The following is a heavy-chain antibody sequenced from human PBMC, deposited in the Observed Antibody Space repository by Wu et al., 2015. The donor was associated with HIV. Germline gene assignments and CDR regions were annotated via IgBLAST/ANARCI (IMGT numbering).Heavy chain of an antibody. CDR1: GYTFTSYG. Sequence: QVQLVQSGAEVKKPGASVKVSCKASGYTFTSYGISWVRQAPGQGLEWMGWISAYNGNTNYAQKLQGRVTMTTDTSTSTAYMELRSLRSDDTAVYYCARAGKLKYSSGWLVSDYYGMDVWGQGTTVTVSS. CDR3: ARAGKLKYSSGWLVSDYYGMDV. J-gene: IGHJ6*02. V-gene: IGHV1-18*01. CDR2: ISAYNGNT. D-gene: IGHD6-19*01.